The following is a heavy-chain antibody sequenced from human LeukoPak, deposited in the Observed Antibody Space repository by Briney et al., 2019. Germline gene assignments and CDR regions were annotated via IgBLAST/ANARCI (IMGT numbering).Heavy chain of an antibody. CDR3: ARVYGSGSYYRKSPGWFDP. Sequence: SETLSLTCTVSGGSISSYYWSWIRQPPGKGLEWIGYIYYSGSTNYNPSLKSRVTISVDTSKNQFSLKLSSVTAADTAVYYCARVYGSGSYYRKSPGWFDPWGQGTLVTVSS. CDR2: IYYSGST. D-gene: IGHD3-10*01. V-gene: IGHV4-59*01. CDR1: GGSISSYY. J-gene: IGHJ5*02.